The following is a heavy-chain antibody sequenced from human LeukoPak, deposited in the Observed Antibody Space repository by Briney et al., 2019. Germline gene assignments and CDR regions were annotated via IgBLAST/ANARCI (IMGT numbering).Heavy chain of an antibody. CDR3: TKVINSGYYYYFDY. J-gene: IGHJ4*02. CDR1: GFTFSNYA. D-gene: IGHD3-22*01. Sequence: GESLRLSCATSGFTFSNYAMSWVRQAPGKGLEWVSAISTTGIATYYADSVKGRFTISRDNSKNTLYMQMNSLRAEDTAVYYCTKVINSGYYYYFDYWGQGTLVTVSS. CDR2: ISTTGIAT. V-gene: IGHV3-23*01.